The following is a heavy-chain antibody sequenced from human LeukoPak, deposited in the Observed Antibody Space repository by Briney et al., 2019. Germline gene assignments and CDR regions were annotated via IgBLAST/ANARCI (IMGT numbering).Heavy chain of an antibody. J-gene: IGHJ5*02. D-gene: IGHD5-18*01. CDR2: INPNSGGT. Sequence: GASVTVSCKASGYTLTGYYMHWVRQAPGQGLEWMGWINPNSGGTNYAQKFQGRVTMTRDTSISTAYMELSRLRSDDTAVYYCARDKGYSYGVNWFDTWGQGTLVTVTS. CDR3: ARDKGYSYGVNWFDT. V-gene: IGHV1-2*02. CDR1: GYTLTGYY.